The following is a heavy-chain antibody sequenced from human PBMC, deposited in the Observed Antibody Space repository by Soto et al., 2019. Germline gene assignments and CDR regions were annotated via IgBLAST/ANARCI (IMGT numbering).Heavy chain of an antibody. J-gene: IGHJ6*02. V-gene: IGHV3-15*01. CDR2: VKTKTDGGTT. Sequence: EVQLVESGGGLVQPGGSLRLSCAASGFSFSHAWMSWVRQAPGKGLEWVGRVKTKTDGGTTDYAAPVKGRFTISRDDSKNTLYLQMNSLKTEDTAVYYCTTSHPYYYVMDVWGQGTTVTVSS. CDR3: TTSHPYYYVMDV. CDR1: GFSFSHAW.